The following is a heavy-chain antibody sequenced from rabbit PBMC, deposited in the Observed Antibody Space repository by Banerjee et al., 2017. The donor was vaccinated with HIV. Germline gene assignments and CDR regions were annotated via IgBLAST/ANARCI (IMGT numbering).Heavy chain of an antibody. J-gene: IGHJ3*01. V-gene: IGHV1S40*01. CDR3: ARDLMHAGSM. D-gene: IGHD4-2*01. CDR2: IDAGSSGST. CDR1: GFTISSYY. Sequence: QSLEESGGDLVKPGASLTLTCTASGFTISSYYMCWVRQAPGKGLEWIACIDAGSSGSTYYASWAKGRFTVSKTSSTTVTLQMTSLTAADTATYFCARDLMHAGSMWGQGTLVTVS.